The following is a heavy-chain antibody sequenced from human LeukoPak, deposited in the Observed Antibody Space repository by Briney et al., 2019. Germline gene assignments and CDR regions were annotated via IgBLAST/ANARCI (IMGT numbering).Heavy chain of an antibody. V-gene: IGHV3-23*01. Sequence: GGXLRLSXAXSGXTFSSYAMSWVRRAPGKGLEWVSAISGSGGSTYYADSVKGRFTISRDNSKNTLYLQMNSLRAEDTAVYYCAKTTYYYGSGSYSPRDYWGQGTLVTVSS. CDR3: AKTTYYYGSGSYSPRDY. J-gene: IGHJ4*02. D-gene: IGHD3-10*01. CDR1: GXTFSSYA. CDR2: ISGSGGST.